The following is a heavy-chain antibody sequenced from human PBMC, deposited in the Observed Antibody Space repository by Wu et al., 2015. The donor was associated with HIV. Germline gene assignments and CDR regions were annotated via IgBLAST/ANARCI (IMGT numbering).Heavy chain of an antibody. CDR2: IVPVFGTT. CDR3: ATGNNYLPSYFXF. V-gene: IGHV1-69*05. D-gene: IGHD5-24*01. Sequence: QVHLVQSGAEVKKSGSSVKVSCQASGGTFTSYAFSWVRQAPGQGLEWLGVIVPVFGTTDYAQKFQGRVTITTDTSTYTAYMEMRDLQSDDTAIYYCATGNNYLPSYFXFWGQGTLVTVSS. J-gene: IGHJ4*02. CDR1: GGTFTSYA.